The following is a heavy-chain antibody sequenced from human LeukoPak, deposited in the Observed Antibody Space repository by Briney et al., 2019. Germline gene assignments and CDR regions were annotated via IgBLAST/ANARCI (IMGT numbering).Heavy chain of an antibody. CDR3: ARDRLAYFDL. Sequence: SETLSLTCTVSGYSISSGYYWGWIRQPPGNGLEWIGSIYHSGSTNYNPSLKSRVTISVDTSKNQFSLKLSSVTAADTAVYYCARDRLAYFDLWGRGTLVTVSS. CDR2: IYHSGST. V-gene: IGHV4-38-2*02. J-gene: IGHJ2*01. D-gene: IGHD3-3*02. CDR1: GYSISSGYY.